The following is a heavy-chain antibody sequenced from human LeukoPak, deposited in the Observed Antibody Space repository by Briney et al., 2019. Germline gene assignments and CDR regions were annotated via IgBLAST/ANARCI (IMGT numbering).Heavy chain of an antibody. V-gene: IGHV1-18*01. CDR2: ISTYNGNR. Sequence: ASVKVSCKASGYTFTSYSISWVRQAPGQGLEWMGWISTYNGNRNYAQKLQGRVTMTTDTSTSTAYMELRGLRSDDTAVFYCARVYYYESSGYYFPPDYWGQGTLVTVSS. J-gene: IGHJ4*02. CDR1: GYTFTSYS. CDR3: ARVYYYESSGYYFPPDY. D-gene: IGHD3-22*01.